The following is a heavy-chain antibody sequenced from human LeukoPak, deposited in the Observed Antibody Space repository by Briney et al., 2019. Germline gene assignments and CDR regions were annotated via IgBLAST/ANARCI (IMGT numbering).Heavy chain of an antibody. CDR3: ATTAQASYDYGDSFDY. V-gene: IGHV1-69*13. Sequence: SVKVSCKASGGTFSSYAISWVRQAPGQGLEWMGGIIPIFGTANYAQKFQGRVTITADESTSTAYMELSSLRSEDTAVYYCATTAQASYDYGDSFDYWGQGTLVTVSS. CDR1: GGTFSSYA. CDR2: IIPIFGTA. J-gene: IGHJ4*02. D-gene: IGHD4-17*01.